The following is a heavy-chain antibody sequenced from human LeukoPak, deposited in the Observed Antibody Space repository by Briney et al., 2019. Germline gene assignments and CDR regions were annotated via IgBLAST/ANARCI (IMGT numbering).Heavy chain of an antibody. Sequence: GGSLRLSCAASGFTVNSNDMTWVRQAPGKGLEWVSLIYSGGDTYYADSVKGRFTISRDNSNNTLYLQMNSLRAEDTAVYYCARGGSGGAFDYWGQGTLVTVSS. J-gene: IGHJ4*02. CDR1: GFTVNSND. V-gene: IGHV3-53*05. CDR3: ARGGSGGAFDY. CDR2: IYSGGDT. D-gene: IGHD4-23*01.